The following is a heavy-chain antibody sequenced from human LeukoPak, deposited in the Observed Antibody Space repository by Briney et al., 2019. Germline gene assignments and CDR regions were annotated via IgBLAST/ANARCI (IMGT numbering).Heavy chain of an antibody. D-gene: IGHD3-22*01. CDR2: IYYTGST. CDR1: GGSISSFY. Sequence: PSETLSLTCTVSGGSISSFYWSWIRQPPGKGLEWIGYIYYTGSTNYNSSLKSRVTISVDTSKNHFSLKLNSVTAADTAVYYCARGSNYYDSSGYQAPFDYWGQGTLVTVSS. J-gene: IGHJ4*02. CDR3: ARGSNYYDSSGYQAPFDY. V-gene: IGHV4-59*12.